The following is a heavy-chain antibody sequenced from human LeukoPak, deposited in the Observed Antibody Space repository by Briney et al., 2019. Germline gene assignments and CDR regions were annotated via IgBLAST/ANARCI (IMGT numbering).Heavy chain of an antibody. V-gene: IGHV1-69*01. CDR2: IIPIFGTA. D-gene: IGHD6-19*01. CDR1: GGTFSSYA. J-gene: IGHJ3*02. CDR3: ARPFRSGWSQAGVFDI. Sequence: SVKVSCKASGGTFSSYAISWVRQAPGQGLEWMGGIIPIFGTANYAQKFQGRVTITADESTSTAYMELSSLRSEDTAVYYCARPFRSGWSQAGVFDIWGQGTMVTVSS.